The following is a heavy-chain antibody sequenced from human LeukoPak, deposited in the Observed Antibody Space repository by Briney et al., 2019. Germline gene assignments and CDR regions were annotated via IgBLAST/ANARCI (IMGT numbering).Heavy chain of an antibody. J-gene: IGHJ6*03. V-gene: IGHV1-69*13. CDR3: AGTTVTSYYYYYMDV. D-gene: IGHD4-17*01. CDR1: GGTFSSYA. CDR2: IIPIFGTA. Sequence: SVKVSCKASGGTFSSYAISWVRQAPGQGLEWMGGIIPIFGTANYAQKFQGRVTITADESTSTAYMELSSLRSEDTAVYYCAGTTVTSYYYYYMDVWGKGTTVTISS.